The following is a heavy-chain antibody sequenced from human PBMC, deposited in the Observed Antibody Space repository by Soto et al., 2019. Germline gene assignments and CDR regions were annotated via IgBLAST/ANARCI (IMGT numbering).Heavy chain of an antibody. Sequence: GGSLRLSCAASGFTFSSYAMSWVRQAPGKGLEWVSAISGSGGSTYYADSVKGRFTISRDNSKNTLYLQMNSLRAQDTAVYYCAKSPADYYDSSGYYSGSDYWGQGTLVTVSS. CDR3: AKSPADYYDSSGYYSGSDY. J-gene: IGHJ4*02. CDR2: ISGSGGST. V-gene: IGHV3-23*01. CDR1: GFTFSSYA. D-gene: IGHD3-22*01.